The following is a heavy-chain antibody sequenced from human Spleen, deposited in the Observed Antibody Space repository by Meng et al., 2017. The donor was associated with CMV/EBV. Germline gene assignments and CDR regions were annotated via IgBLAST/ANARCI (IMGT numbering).Heavy chain of an antibody. J-gene: IGHJ5*02. V-gene: IGHV5-51*01. CDR3: ARQFDTRTWDNWFDP. CDR1: GYSFTSYW. D-gene: IGHD2-2*01. Sequence: GESLKISCKTSGYSFTSYWIAWVRQMPGKGLEWMGLIYPGDSDTTYSPSFQGRVTISADKSISTTYLQWSSLKASDTAMYYCARQFDTRTWDNWFDPWGQGTLVTVSS. CDR2: IYPGDSDT.